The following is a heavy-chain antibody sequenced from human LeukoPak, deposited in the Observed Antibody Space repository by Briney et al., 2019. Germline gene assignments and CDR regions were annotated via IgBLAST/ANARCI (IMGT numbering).Heavy chain of an antibody. V-gene: IGHV3-23*01. CDR2: ISGSGGST. CDR3: EKYQLLSGWFDP. D-gene: IGHD2-2*01. Sequence: PGGSLRLSCAASGFTFSSYAMSWVRQAPGKGLEWVSAISGSGGSTYYADSVKGRFTISRDNSKNTLYLQMNSLRAEDTAVYYCEKYQLLSGWFDPWGQGTLVTVSS. J-gene: IGHJ5*02. CDR1: GFTFSSYA.